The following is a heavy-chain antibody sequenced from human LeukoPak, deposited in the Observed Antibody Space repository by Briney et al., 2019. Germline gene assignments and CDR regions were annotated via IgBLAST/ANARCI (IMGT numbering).Heavy chain of an antibody. D-gene: IGHD1-26*01. CDR2: MNIDGSEK. CDR3: ARDPVEWELLLDY. J-gene: IGHJ4*02. Sequence: GGSLRLSCAASGFTFSSYAMSWVRQAPGKRLEWVANMNIDGSEKYYADSVKGRFTISRDNARNSVYLQMNSLRVEDTAVYYCARDPVEWELLLDYWGQGALVTVSS. CDR1: GFTFSSYA. V-gene: IGHV3-7*01.